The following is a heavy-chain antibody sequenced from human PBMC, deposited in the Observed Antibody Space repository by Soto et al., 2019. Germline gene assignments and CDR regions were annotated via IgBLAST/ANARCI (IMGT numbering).Heavy chain of an antibody. CDR1: GYTFTIYA. Sequence: ASLKVSCKASGYTFTIYAISWVRQAPGQGLEWMGWISAYNGNTNYAQKLQGRVTMTTDTSTSTAYMELRSLRSDDTAVYYCAREDRGTMVRGVIYCYYGMDVWGQGTTVTVSS. V-gene: IGHV1-18*01. D-gene: IGHD3-10*01. CDR2: ISAYNGNT. J-gene: IGHJ6*02. CDR3: AREDRGTMVRGVIYCYYGMDV.